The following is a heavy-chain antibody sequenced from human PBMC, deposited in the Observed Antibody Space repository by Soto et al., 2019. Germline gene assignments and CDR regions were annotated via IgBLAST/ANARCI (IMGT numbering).Heavy chain of an antibody. J-gene: IGHJ5*02. V-gene: IGHV4-59*01. D-gene: IGHD3-10*02. CDR2: IYYSGST. Sequence: QVQLQESGPGLVKPSETLSLTCTVSGGSISSYYWSWIRQPPGKGLEWIGYIYYSGSTNYNPSLKRRVTISVDTSKNQFSLKLSSVTAADTAVYYCARTLFGWGIWFDPRGQGTLVTVSS. CDR1: GGSISSYY. CDR3: ARTLFGWGIWFDP.